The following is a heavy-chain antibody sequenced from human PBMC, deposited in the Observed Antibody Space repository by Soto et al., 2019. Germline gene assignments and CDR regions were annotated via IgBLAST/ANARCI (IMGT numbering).Heavy chain of an antibody. CDR1: GFPFSEYG. V-gene: IGHV3-23*01. J-gene: IGHJ6*02. D-gene: IGHD2-15*01. Sequence: EVQLLESGGALVQPGGSLRLSCAASGFPFSEYGMTWVRQAPGRGLEWVSAMTGRGGSIHYAESVRGRFTITRDNYKNTLHLHMDRLRARDTAVYYCAKGVMYSSKGLDVCGQGPTVT. CDR2: MTGRGGSI. CDR3: AKGVMYSSKGLDV.